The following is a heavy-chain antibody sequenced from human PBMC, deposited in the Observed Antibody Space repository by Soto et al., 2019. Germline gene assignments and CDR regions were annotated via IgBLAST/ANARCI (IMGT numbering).Heavy chain of an antibody. J-gene: IGHJ5*02. D-gene: IGHD5-12*01. CDR2: IYSSGNT. V-gene: IGHV4-4*07. CDR1: GVSIRGYY. Sequence: ESRSLTYLVSGVSIRGYYWTWIRQPAGKGLEWIGRIYSSGNTKYNPSLQSRVTMSLDTSNNQLSLRLTSVTAADTAVYYCARGQRFYEWFEPWGQGTLVIVYS. CDR3: ARGQRFYEWFEP.